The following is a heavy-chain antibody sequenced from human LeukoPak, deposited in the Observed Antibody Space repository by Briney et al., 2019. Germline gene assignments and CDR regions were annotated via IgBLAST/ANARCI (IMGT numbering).Heavy chain of an antibody. CDR1: GFTFSSYS. Sequence: GGSLRLSCAASGFTFSSYSMNWVRQAPGKGLEWVSYISSSSSTIYYADSVKGRFTISRDNAKNSLYLQMNSLRAEDTAVYYCAVAAAGNYYGMDAWGQGTTVTVSS. CDR2: ISSSSSTI. J-gene: IGHJ6*02. D-gene: IGHD6-13*01. V-gene: IGHV3-48*01. CDR3: AVAAAGNYYGMDA.